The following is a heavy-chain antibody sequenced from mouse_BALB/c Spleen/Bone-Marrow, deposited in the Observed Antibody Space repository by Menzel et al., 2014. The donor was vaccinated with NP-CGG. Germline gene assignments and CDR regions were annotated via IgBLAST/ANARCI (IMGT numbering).Heavy chain of an antibody. J-gene: IGHJ2*01. Sequence: EVQLVQSGGGLVKPGGSLKPSCAASGFTFSSYTMSWVRQTPEKRLEWVATISSGGSYTYYPDSVKGRFTISRDNAKNTLYLQMSSLKSEDTAMYYCTREDTNWDFDHWGQGNTLTVSP. D-gene: IGHD4-1*01. CDR1: GFTFSSYT. V-gene: IGHV5-6-4*01. CDR3: TREDTNWDFDH. CDR2: ISSGGSYT.